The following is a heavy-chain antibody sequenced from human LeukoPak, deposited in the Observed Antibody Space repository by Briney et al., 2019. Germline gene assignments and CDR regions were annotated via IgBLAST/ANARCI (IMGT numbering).Heavy chain of an antibody. D-gene: IGHD3-16*01. CDR1: GFTFSSYS. CDR3: AKAREPRKFGYYFDY. J-gene: IGHJ4*02. V-gene: IGHV3-21*01. Sequence: GGSLRLSCAASGFTFSSYSMKWVRQAPGKGLEWVSSISSSSYIYYADSVKGRFTISRDNSKNTLYLQMNSLRAEDTAVYYCAKAREPRKFGYYFDYWGQGTLVTVSS. CDR2: ISSSSYI.